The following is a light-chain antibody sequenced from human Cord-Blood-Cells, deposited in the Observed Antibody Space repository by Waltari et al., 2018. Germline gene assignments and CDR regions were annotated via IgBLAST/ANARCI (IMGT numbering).Light chain of an antibody. Sequence: QSALTQPASVSGSLGQSITISCTGTRSAVGSYTLFSWYQQHPGKAPKLMLYEGSKRPSGVSNRFSGSKSGNTASLTISGLQAEDEADYYCCSYAGSSTWVFGGGTKLTVL. CDR2: EGS. CDR3: CSYAGSSTWV. V-gene: IGLV2-23*01. J-gene: IGLJ3*02. CDR1: RSAVGSYTL.